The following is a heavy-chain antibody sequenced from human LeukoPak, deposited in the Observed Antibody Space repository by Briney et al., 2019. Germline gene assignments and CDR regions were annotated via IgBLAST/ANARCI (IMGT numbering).Heavy chain of an antibody. J-gene: IGHJ4*02. CDR3: ARTRQPTVTTTIPDY. CDR2: ISYDGSNK. Sequence: GRSLRLSCAASGFTFSSYAMHWVRQAPGKGLEWVAVISYDGSNKYYADSVKGRFTISRDDSKNTLYLQMNGLRAEDTAVYYCARTRQPTVTTTIPDYWGQGTLVTASS. CDR1: GFTFSSYA. V-gene: IGHV3-30*04. D-gene: IGHD4-17*01.